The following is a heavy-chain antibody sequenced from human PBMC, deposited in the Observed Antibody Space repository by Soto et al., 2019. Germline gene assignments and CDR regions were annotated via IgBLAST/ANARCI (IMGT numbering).Heavy chain of an antibody. CDR1: GYSFAGYW. V-gene: IGHV5-10-1*01. CDR2: IDPSDSQT. CDR3: ARQIYDSDTGPNFQYYFDS. D-gene: IGHD3-22*01. Sequence: GESLKISCKGSGYSFAGYWITWVRQKPGKGREWMGRIDPSDSQTYYSPSFRGHVTISVTKSITTVFLQWSSLRASDTAMYYCARQIYDSDTGPNFQYYFDSWGQGTPVTVSS. J-gene: IGHJ4*02.